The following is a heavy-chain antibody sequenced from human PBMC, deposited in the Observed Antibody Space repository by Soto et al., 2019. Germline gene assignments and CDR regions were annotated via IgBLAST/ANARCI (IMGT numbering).Heavy chain of an antibody. CDR1: GFICSSYD. Sequence: GGSLRLSCAVSGFICSSYDMIWVRRAPGKGLEWVSTILVGGSTHYEDAVKGRFTISRDTSKNTVYLQMNSLTAGDTAVYYCAKATATSGGAFEIYGQGTMVTVSS. D-gene: IGHD1-1*01. V-gene: IGHV3-23*01. J-gene: IGHJ3*02. CDR3: AKATATSGGAFEI. CDR2: ILVGGST.